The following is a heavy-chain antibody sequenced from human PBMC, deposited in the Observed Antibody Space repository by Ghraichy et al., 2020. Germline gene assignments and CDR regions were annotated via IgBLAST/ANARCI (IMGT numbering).Heavy chain of an antibody. CDR3: ARIIGLGIISPYSDY. Sequence: SETLSLTCSVSGGSISSDNWSWIRQPPGKGLEWIGYIRNSGNTNSNPSLKSRVTISIDTSKNQFSLKLNSVTAADTAVYYCARIIGLGIISPYSDYWGQGTLVTVSS. J-gene: IGHJ4*02. V-gene: IGHV4-59*01. CDR1: GGSISSDN. D-gene: IGHD7-27*01. CDR2: IRNSGNT.